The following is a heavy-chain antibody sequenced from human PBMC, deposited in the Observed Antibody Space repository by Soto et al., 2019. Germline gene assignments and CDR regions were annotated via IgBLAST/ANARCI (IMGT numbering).Heavy chain of an antibody. J-gene: IGHJ6*03. CDR3: TSRATVMVRGYYYYMDV. CDR2: IKSKTDGGTT. Sequence: PGGSLRLSCAASGFTFSNAWMSWVRQAPGKGLEWVGRIKSKTDGGTTDYAAPVKGRFTISRDDSKNTLYLQMNSLKTEDTAVYYCTSRATVMVRGYYYYMDVWGKGTTVTVSS. CDR1: GFTFSNAW. V-gene: IGHV3-15*01. D-gene: IGHD3-10*01.